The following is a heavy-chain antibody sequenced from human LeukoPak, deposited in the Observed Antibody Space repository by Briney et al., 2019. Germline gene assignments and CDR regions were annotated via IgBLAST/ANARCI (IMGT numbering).Heavy chain of an antibody. Sequence: GGSLRLSCAASGFTFSSYWMHWVRQAPGKGLVWVSRIEGDESNIFYADSVEGRFTVSRDNARNTLYLQMNSLRADDTAVYYCVRDDFLSYWGQGILVTVSS. J-gene: IGHJ4*02. D-gene: IGHD2/OR15-2a*01. CDR2: IEGDESNI. CDR3: VRDDFLSY. V-gene: IGHV3-74*01. CDR1: GFTFSSYW.